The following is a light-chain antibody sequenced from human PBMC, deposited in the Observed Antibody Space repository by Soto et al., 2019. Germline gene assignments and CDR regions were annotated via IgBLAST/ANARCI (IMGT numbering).Light chain of an antibody. Sequence: QLVLTQPASVSGSPGQSITISCTGTSSDVGGYIYVSWYQQHPGKAPKLMIYEVSNRPSGVSNRFSGSKSGNTASLTISGLQAEDEADYYCSSYTSTLRVVFGGGTKVTVL. CDR3: SSYTSTLRVV. CDR2: EVS. J-gene: IGLJ3*02. CDR1: SSDVGGYIY. V-gene: IGLV2-14*01.